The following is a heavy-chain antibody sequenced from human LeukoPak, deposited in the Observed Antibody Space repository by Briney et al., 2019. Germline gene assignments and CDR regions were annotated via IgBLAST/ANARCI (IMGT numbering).Heavy chain of an antibody. D-gene: IGHD3-10*01. V-gene: IGHV3-7*03. Sequence: GGSLRLSCAASGFTFSSYWMSWVRQAPGKGLEWVANIKQDGSEKYYVDSVKGRFTISRDNAKSSLYLQMNSLRAEDTAVYYCARDGDTGYYYGSGSYYIPNNWFDPWGQGTLVTVSS. CDR3: ARDGDTGYYYGSGSYYIPNNWFDP. J-gene: IGHJ5*02. CDR1: GFTFSSYW. CDR2: IKQDGSEK.